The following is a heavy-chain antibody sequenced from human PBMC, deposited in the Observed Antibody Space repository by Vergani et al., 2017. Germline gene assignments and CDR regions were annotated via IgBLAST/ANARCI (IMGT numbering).Heavy chain of an antibody. V-gene: IGHV3-7*01. Sequence: EVQLVESGGVVVQPGGSLRLSCAASGFTFSSYWMSWVRQAPGKGLEWVANIKQDGSEKYYVDSVKGRFTISRDNAKNSLYLQMNSLRAEDTAVYYCARDDYGGNSGFDYWGQGTLVTVSS. CDR3: ARDDYGGNSGFDY. CDR1: GFTFSSYW. CDR2: IKQDGSEK. D-gene: IGHD4-23*01. J-gene: IGHJ4*02.